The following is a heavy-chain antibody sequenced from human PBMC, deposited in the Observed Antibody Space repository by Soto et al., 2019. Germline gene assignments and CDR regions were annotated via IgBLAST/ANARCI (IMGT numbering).Heavy chain of an antibody. CDR3: ATHGLGVSSPPYFDN. CDR2: FVPLFGTT. CDR1: GGTLSGYV. Sequence: QLVQSGSEVKKPGSSVKVSSQASGGTLSGYVVTWERQAPGQGIEWMGEFVPLFGTTNYAQRFSGRITITAEESTSTAYMELRTLRSDDTAVYYCATHGLGVSSPPYFDNWGQGTLVTVSS. D-gene: IGHD2-8*01. J-gene: IGHJ4*02. V-gene: IGHV1-69*01.